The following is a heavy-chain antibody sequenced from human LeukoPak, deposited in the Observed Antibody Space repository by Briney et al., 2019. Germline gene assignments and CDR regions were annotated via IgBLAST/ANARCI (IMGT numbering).Heavy chain of an antibody. J-gene: IGHJ3*02. CDR1: GGTFSSYA. Sequence: GASVKVSCKASGGTFSSYAISWARQAPGQGLEWMGGIIPIFGTANYAQKFQGRVTITADESTSTAYMELSSLRSEDTAVYYCARGPAHIVVVTAIYDAFDIWGQGTMVTVSS. V-gene: IGHV1-69*13. CDR2: IIPIFGTA. CDR3: ARGPAHIVVVTAIYDAFDI. D-gene: IGHD2-21*02.